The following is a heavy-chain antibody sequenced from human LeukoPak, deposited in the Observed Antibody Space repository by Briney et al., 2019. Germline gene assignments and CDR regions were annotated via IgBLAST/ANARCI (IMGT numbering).Heavy chain of an antibody. Sequence: GASVKVSCKASGGTFSRYAISWVRQAPGQGLEWMGGIIPIFGTANYAQKFQGRVTITTDESTSTAYMELSSLRSEDTAVYYCARHLASWFDPWGQGTLVTVPS. V-gene: IGHV1-69*05. D-gene: IGHD3-3*02. CDR1: GGTFSRYA. CDR2: IIPIFGTA. J-gene: IGHJ5*02. CDR3: ARHLASWFDP.